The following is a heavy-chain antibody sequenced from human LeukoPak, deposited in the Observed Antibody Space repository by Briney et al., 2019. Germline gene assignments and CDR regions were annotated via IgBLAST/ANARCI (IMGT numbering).Heavy chain of an antibody. J-gene: IGHJ5*02. CDR1: GFTFTIHY. V-gene: IGHV3-7*01. D-gene: IGHD6-19*01. CDR3: ARLLPVAGNWFDP. Sequence: GGSLSLSCAASGFTFTIHYMTWLRQAPGMGLEWVSNINHGGTEEHYLDSVKGRFTISRDNARNSLYLQMNSLRAEDTAVYYCARLLPVAGNWFDPWGQGTLVTVSS. CDR2: INHGGTEE.